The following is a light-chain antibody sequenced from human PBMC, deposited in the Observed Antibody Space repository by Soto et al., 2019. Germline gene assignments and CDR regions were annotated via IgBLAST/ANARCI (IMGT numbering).Light chain of an antibody. J-gene: IGKJ1*01. CDR2: AAS. Sequence: DIQMTQSPPSLSASVGDRVTITCRASQNIYRYVNWYQQKPGKAPELLIYAASSLQSGVPSRFSGSGSGTEFTLTISSLQPEDFVVYYCQQYGSSRTFGQGTKVEIK. CDR1: QNIYRY. CDR3: QQYGSSRT. V-gene: IGKV1-39*01.